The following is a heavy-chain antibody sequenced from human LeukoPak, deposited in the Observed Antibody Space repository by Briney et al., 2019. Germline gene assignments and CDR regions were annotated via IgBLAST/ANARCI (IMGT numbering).Heavy chain of an antibody. CDR3: ATFPDIVVISGY. CDR2: IRPSGAST. V-gene: IGHV1-46*01. D-gene: IGHD3-22*01. Sequence: ASVKVSCKASGYTFTNYYMHWVRQAPGQGLEWMGIIRPSGASTSYAQKFQGRVTMTRGTSTRTVYMELSSLRYQDTAVYYCATFPDIVVISGYWGQGTQVTVSS. J-gene: IGHJ4*02. CDR1: GYTFTNYY.